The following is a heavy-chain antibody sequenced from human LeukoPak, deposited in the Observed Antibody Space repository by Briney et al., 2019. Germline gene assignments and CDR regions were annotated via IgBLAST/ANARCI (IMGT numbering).Heavy chain of an antibody. V-gene: IGHV1-18*01. CDR2: ISAYNGNT. CDR1: GYTFTSYG. CDR3: ARDRMATGRRQHCDY. J-gene: IGHJ4*02. D-gene: IGHD1-1*01. Sequence: ASVKVSCKASGYTFTSYGISWVRQAPGQGLEWMGWISAYNGNTNYAQKLQGRVTMTTDTSTSTAYMELNSLRFDDTGIYFCARDRMATGRRQHCDYWGRGTLVTVSS.